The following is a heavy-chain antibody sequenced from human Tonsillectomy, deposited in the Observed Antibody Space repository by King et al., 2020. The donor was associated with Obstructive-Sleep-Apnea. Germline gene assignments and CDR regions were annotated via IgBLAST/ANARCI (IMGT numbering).Heavy chain of an antibody. V-gene: IGHV3-15*01. CDR3: HTDPVAAAGTYDY. D-gene: IGHD6-13*01. J-gene: IGHJ4*02. CDR1: GFIFSNAW. Sequence: VQLVESGGGLVKPGGSLRLSCAASGFIFSNAWMSWVRQAPGKGLEWVGRIKSKTDGGTTDYGAPVKGRFTISRDDSKNTLYLQMNSLKTEDTAVYYCHTDPVAAAGTYDYWGQGNLVTASS. CDR2: IKSKTDGGTT.